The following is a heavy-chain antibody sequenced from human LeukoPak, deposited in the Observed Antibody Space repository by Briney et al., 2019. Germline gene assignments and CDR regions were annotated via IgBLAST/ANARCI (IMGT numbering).Heavy chain of an antibody. CDR2: IYYSGST. J-gene: IGHJ4*02. V-gene: IGHV4-59*12. CDR1: GGSMNSYY. CDR3: AGTTDYSSFLAY. Sequence: SETLSLTCSVSGGSMNSYYWSWIRQPPGNGLEWIGYIYYSGSTHYNPSLQSRVTISPDTSKNQFTLQLNSVTPEDTAEYYCAGTTDYSSFLAYWGQGTLVTVSS. D-gene: IGHD4-11*01.